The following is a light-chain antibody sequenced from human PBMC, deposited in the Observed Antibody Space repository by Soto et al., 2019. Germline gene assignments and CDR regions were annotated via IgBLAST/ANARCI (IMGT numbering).Light chain of an antibody. CDR1: QTVLYSSNNKNY. CDR3: QQYFNTPIT. J-gene: IGKJ5*01. CDR2: WAS. Sequence: DIVMTQSPRSLAVSLGERATINCKSSQTVLYSSNNKNYLAWYQQKPGQPPKLLIYWASSRESGVPGRFTGSGSGTDFSLTITSLQAEDVAVYYCQQYFNTPITFGQGTLLEIK. V-gene: IGKV4-1*01.